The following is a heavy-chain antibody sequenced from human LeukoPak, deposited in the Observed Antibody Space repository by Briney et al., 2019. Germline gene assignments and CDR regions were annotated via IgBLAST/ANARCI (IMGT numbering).Heavy chain of an antibody. V-gene: IGHV3-66*01. CDR3: ARGGDSLHY. D-gene: IGHD3-10*01. CDR1: GFTVSSNF. CDR2: IYSGGST. J-gene: IGHJ4*02. Sequence: PGGSLRLSCAASGFTVSSNFMTWVRQAPGKGLEWVPVIYSGGSTYYADSVKDRFTISRDNSKNMLYLQMNSLRAEDTAVYYCARGGDSLHYWGQGTLVTVSS.